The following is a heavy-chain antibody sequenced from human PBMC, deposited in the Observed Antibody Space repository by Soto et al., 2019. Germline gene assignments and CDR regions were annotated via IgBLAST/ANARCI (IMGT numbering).Heavy chain of an antibody. D-gene: IGHD4-17*01. CDR3: AGGSYGDQPFDY. Sequence: QVQLQESGPGLVKPSETLSLTCTVSGGSISCYYWSWIRQPPGKGLEWIGYIYYSGSTNYNPSLKSRVTISVDTSKNQFSLKLSSVTAADTAVYYCAGGSYGDQPFDYWGQGTLVTVSS. CDR1: GGSISCYY. CDR2: IYYSGST. V-gene: IGHV4-59*01. J-gene: IGHJ4*02.